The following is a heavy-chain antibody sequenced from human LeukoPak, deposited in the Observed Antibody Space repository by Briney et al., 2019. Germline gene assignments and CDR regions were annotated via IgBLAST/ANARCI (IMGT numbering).Heavy chain of an antibody. J-gene: IGHJ4*02. D-gene: IGHD2-2*02. V-gene: IGHV4-59*01. CDR1: GGSISSYY. CDR2: IYYSGST. Sequence: PSETLSLTCTVSGGSISSYYWSWIRQPPGKGLEWIGYIYYSGSTNYNPSLKGRVTISVDTSKNQFSLKLSSVTAADTAVYYCARDAGYCSSTSCYTFDYWGQGTLVTVSS. CDR3: ARDAGYCSSTSCYTFDY.